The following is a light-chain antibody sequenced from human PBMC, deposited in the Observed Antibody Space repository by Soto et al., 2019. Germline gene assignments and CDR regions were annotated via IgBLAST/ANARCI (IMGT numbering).Light chain of an antibody. J-gene: IGLJ2*01. CDR3: AAWDDSLNGVV. V-gene: IGLV1-44*01. CDR1: SSNIGSNT. Sequence: QYVLTQPPSASGTPGQRVTISCSGSSSNIGSNTVNWYQHLPGTAPKLLIYSNNQRPSGVPDRFSGSKSGTSASLAISGLQSEDEADYYCAAWDDSLNGVVFGGGTKLT. CDR2: SNN.